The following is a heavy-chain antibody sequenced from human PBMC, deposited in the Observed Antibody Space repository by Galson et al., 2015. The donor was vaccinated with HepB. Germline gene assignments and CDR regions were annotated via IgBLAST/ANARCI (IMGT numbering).Heavy chain of an antibody. D-gene: IGHD1-26*01. CDR3: ARLKGAGGVSYYYAMDV. CDR1: GYTFANYW. CDR2: FFPRDSES. V-gene: IGHV5-51*01. J-gene: IGHJ6*02. Sequence: QSGAEVKKPGESLKISCQASGYTFANYWIAWVRQVPGKGLEWMGSFFPRDSESTYSPSFQGQVTISVDKSITTAYLQWSSLQASDTAMYYCARLKGAGGVSYYYAMDVWGQGTTVTVSS.